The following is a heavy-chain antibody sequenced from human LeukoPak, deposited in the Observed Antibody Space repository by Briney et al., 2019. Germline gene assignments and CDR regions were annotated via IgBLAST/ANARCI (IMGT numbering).Heavy chain of an antibody. J-gene: IGHJ3*02. Sequence: ESLKISCKGSGYSFTSYWIGWVRQMPGKGLEWMGIIYPGDSDTRYSPSFQGQVTISADKSISTAYLQWSSLKASDTAMYYCASPKERYCSGGSCSSDAFDIWGQGTMVTVSS. CDR2: IYPGDSDT. V-gene: IGHV5-51*01. CDR1: GYSFTSYW. D-gene: IGHD2-15*01. CDR3: ASPKERYCSGGSCSSDAFDI.